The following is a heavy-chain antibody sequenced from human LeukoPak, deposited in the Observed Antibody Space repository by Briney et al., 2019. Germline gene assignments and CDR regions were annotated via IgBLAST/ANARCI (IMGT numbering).Heavy chain of an antibody. CDR1: GYSFTSYW. J-gene: IGHJ4*02. CDR3: ARHFSGYSNVWLPY. D-gene: IGHD6-19*01. V-gene: IGHV5-51*01. Sequence: GESLKISCKGSGYSFTSYWIGWVRQMPGKGLEWIGIIYPGDSDTRYSPSFQGQVTISTDKSINTPYLQWSSLKASDTAMYYCARHFSGYSNVWLPYWGQGTLVTVSS. CDR2: IYPGDSDT.